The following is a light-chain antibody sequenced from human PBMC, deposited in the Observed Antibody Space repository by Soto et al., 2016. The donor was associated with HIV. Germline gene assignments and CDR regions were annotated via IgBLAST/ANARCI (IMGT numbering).Light chain of an antibody. J-gene: IGKJ1*01. CDR3: MQNIQLPWT. V-gene: IGKV2D-29*01. CDR1: QSLLHSDGKTY. CDR2: EVS. Sequence: DIVMTQTPLSLSVTPEQPASTSCKSSQSLLHSDGKTYLYWYLQKPGQPPHLLIYEVSNRFSGVPHKFSGSGSGTHFTLNISRVEAEDVGIYYCMQNIQLPWTFGQGTKVEIK.